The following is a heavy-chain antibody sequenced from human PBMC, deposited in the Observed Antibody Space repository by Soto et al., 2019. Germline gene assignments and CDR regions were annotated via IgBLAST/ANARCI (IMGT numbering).Heavy chain of an antibody. CDR1: GYSFTTYW. Sequence: LKISCKASGYSFTTYWIGWVRQMPGKGLEWMGIIYADDSDTRYSPSLQGQVTISADKSISTAFLQWSSLKASDTAIYYCARVGAYTYGYSYYYPMDIWGQGTTVTVS. CDR2: IYADDSDT. CDR3: ARVGAYTYGYSYYYPMDI. J-gene: IGHJ6*02. D-gene: IGHD5-18*01. V-gene: IGHV5-51*01.